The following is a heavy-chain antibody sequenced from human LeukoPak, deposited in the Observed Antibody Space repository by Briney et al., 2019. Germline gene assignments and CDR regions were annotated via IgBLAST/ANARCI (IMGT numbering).Heavy chain of an antibody. CDR3: ARGVTTPIY. D-gene: IGHD4-17*01. CDR2: IKQDGSEK. CDR1: GFTFNRYA. Sequence: GGSLRLSCAASGFTFNRYALSWVRQAPGKGLEWVANIKQDGSEKYYVDSVKGRFTISRDNAKNSLYLQMNSLRAEDTAVYYCARGVTTPIYWGQGTLVTVSS. V-gene: IGHV3-7*05. J-gene: IGHJ4*02.